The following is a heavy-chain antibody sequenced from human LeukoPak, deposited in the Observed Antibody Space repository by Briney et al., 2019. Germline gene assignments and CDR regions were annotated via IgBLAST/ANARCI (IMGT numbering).Heavy chain of an antibody. CDR2: ITTSSTYI. J-gene: IGHJ6*04. CDR1: GFTFSSYG. Sequence: GGSLRLSCAASGFTFSSYGMNWVRQAPGKALEWVSSITTSSTYIYYGDSVKGRFTISRDNAKNSLYLQMNSLRAEDTAVYYCAELGITMIGGVWGKGTTVTISS. V-gene: IGHV3-21*01. D-gene: IGHD3-10*02. CDR3: AELGITMIGGV.